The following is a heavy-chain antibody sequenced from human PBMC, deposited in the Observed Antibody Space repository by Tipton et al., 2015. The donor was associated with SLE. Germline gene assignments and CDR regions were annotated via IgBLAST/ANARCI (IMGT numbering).Heavy chain of an antibody. CDR2: IYYSGST. Sequence: LRLSCTVSGGSISSHCWSWIRQPPGKGLEWIGYIYYSGSTNYNPSLKSRVTISVDTSKNQFSLKLSSVTAADTAVYYCARDPGAWGQGTLVTVSS. D-gene: IGHD3-10*01. V-gene: IGHV4-59*11. CDR1: GGSISSHC. CDR3: ARDPGA. J-gene: IGHJ5*02.